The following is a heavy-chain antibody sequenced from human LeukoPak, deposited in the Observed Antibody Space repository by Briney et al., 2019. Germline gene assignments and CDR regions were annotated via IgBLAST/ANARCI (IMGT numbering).Heavy chain of an antibody. V-gene: IGHV4-59*01. CDR2: IYYSGST. CDR1: GGSISSYY. Sequence: SETLSLTCTVSGGSISSYYWSWIRQPPGKGLEWIGYIYYSGSTNYNPSLKSRVTISVDTSKNQFSLKLSSVTAADTAVYYCARGEGNYCDYWGQGTLVSVSS. D-gene: IGHD3-16*01. J-gene: IGHJ4*02. CDR3: ARGEGNYCDY.